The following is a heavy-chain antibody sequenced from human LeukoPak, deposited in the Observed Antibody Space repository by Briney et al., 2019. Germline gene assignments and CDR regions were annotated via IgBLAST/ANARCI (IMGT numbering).Heavy chain of an antibody. Sequence: GGSLRLSCAASGFTFSSYAMHWVRQAPGKGLEWVAVISYDGSNKYYADSVKGRFTISRDNSKNTLYLQMNSLRAEDTAVYYCATHGDYGSFDLWGRGTLVTVSS. J-gene: IGHJ2*01. V-gene: IGHV3-30-3*01. D-gene: IGHD4-17*01. CDR3: ATHGDYGSFDL. CDR2: ISYDGSNK. CDR1: GFTFSSYA.